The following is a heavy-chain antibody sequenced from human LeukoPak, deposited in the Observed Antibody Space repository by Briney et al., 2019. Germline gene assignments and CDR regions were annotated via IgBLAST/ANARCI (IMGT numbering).Heavy chain of an antibody. CDR3: ARRAYNSVDY. J-gene: IGHJ4*02. Sequence: GESLKISCKASGYSFSNYWIAWVRQMPGKGLEWMGIIYPGDSDTKYSPSFQGQVTFSADKSNSTAYLQWSSLKASDTAMYYCARRAYNSVDYWGQGTLVTVSS. D-gene: IGHD5-24*01. CDR2: IYPGDSDT. V-gene: IGHV5-51*01. CDR1: GYSFSNYW.